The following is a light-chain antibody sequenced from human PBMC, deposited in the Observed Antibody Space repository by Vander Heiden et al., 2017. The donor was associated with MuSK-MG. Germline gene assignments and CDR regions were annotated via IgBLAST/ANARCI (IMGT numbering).Light chain of an antibody. V-gene: IGKV1-12*01. CDR3: QQANSFPIT. CDR2: AAS. J-gene: IGKJ5*01. Sequence: DIQMTQSPSSVSASVGDSVTITCRASQDISNRLVWYQQKRGRAPKLLISAASNLQSGVPPRVSGSGSGTDFTLTISSLQPEDFATYYCQQANSFPITFTQGTRLEIK. CDR1: QDISNR.